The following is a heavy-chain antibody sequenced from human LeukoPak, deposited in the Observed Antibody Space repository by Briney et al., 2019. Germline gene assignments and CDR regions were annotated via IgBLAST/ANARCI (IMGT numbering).Heavy chain of an antibody. V-gene: IGHV1-69*06. CDR3: ARVERTQTTVTLGGYYIMDV. D-gene: IGHD4-17*01. CDR1: GGTFSNFA. Sequence: SVKVSCKASGGTFSNFAITWVRQAPGQGLEWMGGITPIFNSANYAQRFQGRVTITADKPTSTAYMELSSLTSEDTAVYYCARVERTQTTVTLGGYYIMDVWGKGTMVSVSS. J-gene: IGHJ6*04. CDR2: ITPIFNSA.